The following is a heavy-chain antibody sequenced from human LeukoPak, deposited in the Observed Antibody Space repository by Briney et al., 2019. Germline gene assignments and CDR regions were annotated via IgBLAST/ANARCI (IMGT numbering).Heavy chain of an antibody. CDR1: GFNFNSYW. J-gene: IGHJ4*02. CDR3: AAAPNFYYFDY. D-gene: IGHD2/OR15-2a*01. V-gene: IGHV3-7*01. Sequence: GESLRLSCGASGFNFNSYWMSWVRQAPGKGLEWLANIKEDGSEKYYVDSVKGRFTISRDNSKNLVYLEMNNVGAEDTAVYSCAAAPNFYYFDYWGRGTLVTVSS. CDR2: IKEDGSEK.